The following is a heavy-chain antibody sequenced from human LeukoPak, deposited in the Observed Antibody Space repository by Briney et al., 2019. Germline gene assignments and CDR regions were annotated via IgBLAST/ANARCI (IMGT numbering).Heavy chain of an antibody. CDR2: IYYSGST. V-gene: IGHV4-59*01. CDR1: GGSISSYY. D-gene: IGHD2-8*01. CDR3: ARVLPNSRAPYYYYYGMDV. Sequence: SETLSLTCTVSGGSISSYYWSWIRQPPGKGLEWIGYIYYSGSTNYNPSLKSRVTISVDTSKNQFSLKLSSVTAADTAVYYCARVLPNSRAPYYYYYGMDVWGQGTTVTVSS. J-gene: IGHJ6*02.